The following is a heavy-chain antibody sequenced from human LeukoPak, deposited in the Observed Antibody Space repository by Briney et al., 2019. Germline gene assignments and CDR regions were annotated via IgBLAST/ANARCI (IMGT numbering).Heavy chain of an antibody. J-gene: IGHJ3*02. V-gene: IGHV4-31*03. Sequence: SETLSLTCTVSGGSISSGGYYWSWIRQHPGKGLEWIGYIYYSGSTYYNPSLKSRVTISVDRSKNQFSLKLSSVTAADTAVYYCATPDSSSSAFDIWGQGTMVTVSS. CDR3: ATPDSSSSAFDI. CDR2: IYYSGST. CDR1: GGSISSGGYY. D-gene: IGHD6-6*01.